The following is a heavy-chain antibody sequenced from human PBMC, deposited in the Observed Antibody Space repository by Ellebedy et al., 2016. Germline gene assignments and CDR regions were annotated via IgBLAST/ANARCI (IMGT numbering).Heavy chain of an antibody. J-gene: IGHJ3*01. CDR1: GVSVSSRDHY. Sequence: SETLSLTCTVSGVSVSSRDHYWSWIRQTPRKGLEWIGFIYYTGTTYYNPSLKTPVSISMDTSRNQFSLNLNSVSAADTAIYYCARDRGGITLVRGVPPPAFDLWGQGTMVTVSS. CDR2: IYYTGTT. V-gene: IGHV4-30-4*01. CDR3: ARDRGGITLVRGVPPPAFDL. D-gene: IGHD3-10*01.